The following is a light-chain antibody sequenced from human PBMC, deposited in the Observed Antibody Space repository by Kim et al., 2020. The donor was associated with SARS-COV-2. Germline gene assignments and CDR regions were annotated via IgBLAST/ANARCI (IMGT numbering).Light chain of an antibody. Sequence: PGERATLTCRARQSVSSRYLAWYQQKPGQAPRLLIYAASSRAAGIPDRFSGSGSGTDFTLTISRLEPEDFAVYYCQQHDNSPSWTFGQGTKVDIK. CDR1: QSVSSRY. V-gene: IGKV3-20*01. J-gene: IGKJ1*01. CDR3: QQHDNSPSWT. CDR2: AAS.